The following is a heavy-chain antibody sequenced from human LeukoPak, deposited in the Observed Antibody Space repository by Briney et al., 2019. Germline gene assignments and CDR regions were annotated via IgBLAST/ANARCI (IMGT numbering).Heavy chain of an antibody. CDR3: TTIKRGDIFGYFDF. D-gene: IGHD5-18*01. V-gene: IGHV4-61*05. J-gene: IGHJ4*02. CDR2: MYYTGVS. CDR1: GGSISSSSYY. Sequence: SETLSLTCTVSGGSISSSSYYWGWIRQPPGKGLEWIGYMYYTGVSNYNPSLKSRVAISVDSSKNQFSLKVTSVTAADTAIYYCTTIKRGDIFGYFDFWGQGALVTVSS.